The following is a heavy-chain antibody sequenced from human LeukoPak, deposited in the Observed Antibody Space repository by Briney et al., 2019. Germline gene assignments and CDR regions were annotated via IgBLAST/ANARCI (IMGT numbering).Heavy chain of an antibody. CDR2: IIPIFGTA. Sequence: ASVKVSCKASGGTFSSYAISWVRQAPGQGLEWMGGIIPIFGTANYAQKFQGRVTITADKSTSTAYMELSSLRPEDTAVYYCASGTVMEGYYYYYMDVWGKGTTVTVSS. CDR1: GGTFSSYA. CDR3: ASGTVMEGYYYYYMDV. D-gene: IGHD4-11*01. V-gene: IGHV1-69*06. J-gene: IGHJ6*03.